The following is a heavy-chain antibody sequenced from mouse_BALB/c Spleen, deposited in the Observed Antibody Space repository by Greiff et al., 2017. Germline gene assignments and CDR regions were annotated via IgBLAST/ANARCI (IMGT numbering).Heavy chain of an antibody. CDR3: ARTWDGYYFDY. CDR2: ISNGGGST. D-gene: IGHD4-1*01. CDR1: GFTFSSYT. Sequence: EVKLVESGGGLVQPGGSLKLSCAASGFTFSSYTMSWVRQTPEKRLEWVAYISNGGGSTYYPDTVKGRFTISRDNAKNTLYLQMSSLKSEDTAMYYCARTWDGYYFDYWGQGTTLTVSS. V-gene: IGHV5-12-2*01. J-gene: IGHJ2*01.